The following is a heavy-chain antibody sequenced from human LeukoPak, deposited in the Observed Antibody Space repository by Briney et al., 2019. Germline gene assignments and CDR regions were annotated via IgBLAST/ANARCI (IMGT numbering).Heavy chain of an antibody. Sequence: PGGSLRLSCAASGFTFSSYALSWVRQAPGKGLEWVSAISGSGGSTYYADSVKGRFTISRDNSKNTLYLQMNILRAEDTAVYYCAKGRSSGWPNSFDPWGQGTLVTVSS. CDR3: AKGRSSGWPNSFDP. D-gene: IGHD6-19*01. V-gene: IGHV3-23*01. J-gene: IGHJ5*02. CDR1: GFTFSSYA. CDR2: ISGSGGST.